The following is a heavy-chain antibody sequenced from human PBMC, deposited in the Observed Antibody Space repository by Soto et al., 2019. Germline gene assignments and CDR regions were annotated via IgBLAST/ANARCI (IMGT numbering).Heavy chain of an antibody. CDR1: GFTFSSYA. J-gene: IGHJ6*01. Sequence: QVQLVESGGGVVQPGRSLRLSCAASGFTFSSYAMHWVRQAPGKGLEWVAVISYDGSNKYYADSVKGRFTISRDNSKNTLYLQMNSLRAEDTAVYYCARDTSTIFGVVINGMDVW. CDR3: ARDTSTIFGVVINGMDV. D-gene: IGHD3-3*01. V-gene: IGHV3-30-3*01. CDR2: ISYDGSNK.